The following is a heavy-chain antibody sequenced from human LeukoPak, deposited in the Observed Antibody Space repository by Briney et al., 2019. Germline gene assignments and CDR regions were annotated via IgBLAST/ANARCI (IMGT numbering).Heavy chain of an antibody. CDR1: GFTFSSYA. CDR2: LSDSGRLT. J-gene: IGHJ4*02. Sequence: GGSLRLSYVASGFTFSSYAMTWVRQAPGKGLEWVSSLSDSGRLTYQRESVKGRFSISRDNSLNTLYLNMNSLRAEDTAVYFCAKERAVRGVQPLDYWGQGTLVIVSS. D-gene: IGHD3-10*01. V-gene: IGHV3-23*02. CDR3: AKERAVRGVQPLDY.